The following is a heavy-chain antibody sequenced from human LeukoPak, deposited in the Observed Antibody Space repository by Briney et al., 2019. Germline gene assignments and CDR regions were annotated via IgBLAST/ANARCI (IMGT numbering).Heavy chain of an antibody. V-gene: IGHV1-69*04. Sequence: SVKVSCKASGGTFNNYAINWVRQAPGQGLEWMGRIIPKFGVQDYAQKFQGRVTITADKSTSTAYMELSSLRSEDTAVFYCATEWVGDYNPLEVWGKGTVVTVSS. CDR3: ATEWVGDYNPLEV. J-gene: IGHJ3*01. D-gene: IGHD4-11*01. CDR2: IIPKFGVQ. CDR1: GGTFNNYA.